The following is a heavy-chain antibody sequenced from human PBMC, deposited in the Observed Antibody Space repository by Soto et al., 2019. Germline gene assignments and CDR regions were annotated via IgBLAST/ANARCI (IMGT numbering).Heavy chain of an antibody. D-gene: IGHD3-16*01. V-gene: IGHV3-21*01. CDR3: GRALPTAYYDYIPGY. CDR2: ISSSSSYI. J-gene: IGHJ4*02. Sequence: GVLRLSCAASGFTFSSYSMNWVRQAPGKGLEWVSSISSSSSYIYYADSVKGRFTISRDNAKNSLYLQMNSLRAEDTAVYYCGRALPTAYYDYIPGYWGQGTLVTVSS. CDR1: GFTFSSYS.